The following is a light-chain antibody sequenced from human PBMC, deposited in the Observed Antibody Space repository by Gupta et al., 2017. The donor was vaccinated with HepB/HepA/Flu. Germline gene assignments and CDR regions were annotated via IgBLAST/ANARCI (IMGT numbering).Light chain of an antibody. CDR1: QGISSY. V-gene: IGKV1-9*01. Sequence: DIPFTQSPAFLSASVGDRVTITYRASQGISSYLAWYQQKPGKAPKLLIYAATTLQSAVPSRFSGSGSGTEFTLTILSLQPEDFATYYCQQLNSYPHTFGGGTKLEIK. J-gene: IGKJ4*01. CDR3: QQLNSYPHT. CDR2: AAT.